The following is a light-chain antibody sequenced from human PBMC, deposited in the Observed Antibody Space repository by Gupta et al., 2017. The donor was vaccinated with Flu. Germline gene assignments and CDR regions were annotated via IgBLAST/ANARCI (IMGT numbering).Light chain of an antibody. Sequence: KAASITWVGSDMGSKSVHWYQQNPGQAPVLVLYDDRDRPSGIPERFSGSNPGNTATLTISGVEAGDEADYYCQVWDTSSDRRWVFGGGTKLTVL. CDR1: DMGSKS. J-gene: IGLJ3*02. CDR2: DDR. V-gene: IGLV3-21*03. CDR3: QVWDTSSDRRWV.